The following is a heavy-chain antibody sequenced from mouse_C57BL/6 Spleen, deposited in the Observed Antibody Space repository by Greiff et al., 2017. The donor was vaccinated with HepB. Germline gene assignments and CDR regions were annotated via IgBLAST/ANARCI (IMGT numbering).Heavy chain of an antibody. CDR3: ARESSYRAMDY. CDR1: GYSITSGYY. CDR2: ISYDGSN. V-gene: IGHV3-6*01. J-gene: IGHJ4*01. Sequence: EVQLVESGPGLVKPSQSLSLTCSVTGYSITSGYYWNWIRQFPGNKLEWMGYISYDGSNNYNPSLKNRISITRDTSKNQFFLKLNSVTTEDTATYYCARESSYRAMDYWGQGTSVTVSS. D-gene: IGHD1-1*01.